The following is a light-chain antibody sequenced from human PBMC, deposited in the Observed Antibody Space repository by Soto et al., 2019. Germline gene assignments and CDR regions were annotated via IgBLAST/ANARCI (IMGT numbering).Light chain of an antibody. CDR1: TGAVTSGNY. J-gene: IGLJ3*02. CDR3: LLYYGGAHLV. CDR2: TTN. V-gene: IGLV7-43*01. Sequence: QAVVTQEPSLTVSPGGTVNLTCASSTGAVTSGNYASWFQQFPGQPPRTLIYTTNNRHSWTPARFSGSLLGGRAALTLSGAQPEDEAEYYCLLYYGGAHLVFGGGTKLTVL.